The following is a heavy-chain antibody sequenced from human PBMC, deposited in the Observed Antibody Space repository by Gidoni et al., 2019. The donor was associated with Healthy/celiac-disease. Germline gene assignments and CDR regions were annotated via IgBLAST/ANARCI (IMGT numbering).Heavy chain of an antibody. CDR1: GGSFSGYY. V-gene: IGHV4-34*01. CDR2: INHSGST. D-gene: IGHD5-12*01. J-gene: IGHJ5*02. Sequence: QVQLQQWGAGLLKPSETLSLTCAVYGGSFSGYYWSWIRQPPGKGLDWIGEINHSGSTNYNPSLKSRVTISVDTSKNQFSLKLSSVTAADTAVYYCARGQKRWLQKGRNWFDPWGQGTLVTVSS. CDR3: ARGQKRWLQKGRNWFDP.